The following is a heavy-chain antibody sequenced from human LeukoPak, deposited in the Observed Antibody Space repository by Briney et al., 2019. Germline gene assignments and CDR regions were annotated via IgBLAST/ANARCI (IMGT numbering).Heavy chain of an antibody. CDR1: GLTFSTSG. CDR2: IGPTGSDR. D-gene: IGHD1-14*01. CDR3: ATETNGRHYDY. J-gene: IGHJ4*02. Sequence: PGGSLRRSCTASGLTFSTSGFNWVRQAPGKGLEWVASIGPTGSDRYHADSIKGRFTISRDNANNFLYLQMNSLRAEDTAVYYCATETNGRHYDYWGQGTLLTVSS. V-gene: IGHV3-21*06.